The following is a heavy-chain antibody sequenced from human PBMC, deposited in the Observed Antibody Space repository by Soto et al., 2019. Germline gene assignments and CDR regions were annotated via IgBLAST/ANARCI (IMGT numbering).Heavy chain of an antibody. D-gene: IGHD3-22*01. Sequence: GGSLRLSCAASGFTFSSYAMSWVRQAPGKGLEWVSAISGSGGSTYYADSVKGRFTISRDNAKNTLYLQMNSLRAEDTAVYYCARAPTTFHYDSSGSGYWGQGTLVTVSS. CDR2: ISGSGGST. J-gene: IGHJ4*02. CDR3: ARAPTTFHYDSSGSGY. V-gene: IGHV3-23*01. CDR1: GFTFSSYA.